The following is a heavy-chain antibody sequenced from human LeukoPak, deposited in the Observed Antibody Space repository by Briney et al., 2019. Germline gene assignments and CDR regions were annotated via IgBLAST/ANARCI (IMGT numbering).Heavy chain of an antibody. CDR2: IKQDGSEK. CDR3: ANALGAHYFDS. D-gene: IGHD1-26*01. CDR1: GFIFSTHW. Sequence: PGGSLRLSCAASGFIFSTHWMIWVRQAPGKGLEWVADIKQDGSEKYYVDSVKGRFIISRDNAKNSLYLQMNSLRVEDTAVYYCANALGAHYFDSWGQGTLSPSLQ. J-gene: IGHJ4*02. V-gene: IGHV3-7*05.